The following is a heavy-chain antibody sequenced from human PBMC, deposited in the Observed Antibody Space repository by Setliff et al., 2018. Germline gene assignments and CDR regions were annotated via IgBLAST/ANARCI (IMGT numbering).Heavy chain of an antibody. CDR2: INPKRGYT. J-gene: IGHJ5*02. D-gene: IGHD6-6*01. V-gene: IGHV1-8*02. CDR3: ARSVEKGLESWFDP. Sequence: VASVKVSCKASGYTFTNYDINWVRQAPGQGLEWMGWINPKRGYTGYVQKFQGRVSMTTNTSISTVYMELNSLRSDDTAVYYCARSVEKGLESWFDPWGQGTLVTVSS. CDR1: GYTFTNYD.